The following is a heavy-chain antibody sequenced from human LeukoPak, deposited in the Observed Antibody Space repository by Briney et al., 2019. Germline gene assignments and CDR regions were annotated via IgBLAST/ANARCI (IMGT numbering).Heavy chain of an antibody. CDR3: AKKADIVGAIFYFDY. Sequence: GGSLRLSCAASGFTVSSNYMSWVRQAPGKGLEWVSIVYSGGSTYYADSVKGRFTISRDNSKNTLYLQMNSLRAEDTAVYYCAKKADIVGAIFYFDYWGQGTLVTVSP. CDR2: VYSGGST. CDR1: GFTVSSNY. D-gene: IGHD1-26*01. J-gene: IGHJ4*02. V-gene: IGHV3-53*01.